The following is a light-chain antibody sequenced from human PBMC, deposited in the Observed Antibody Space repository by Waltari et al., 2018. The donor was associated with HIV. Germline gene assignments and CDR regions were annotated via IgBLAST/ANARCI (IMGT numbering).Light chain of an antibody. CDR3: CSYAGSSTYV. Sequence: QSALTQPASVSGSPGQSITISCTGTSSDVGGYNYVPWYQQHPGKAPKRMIYDVSKRPSGVSNRFSGSKSGNTASLTISGLQAEDEADYYCCSYAGSSTYVFGTGTKVTVL. CDR1: SSDVGGYNY. J-gene: IGLJ1*01. CDR2: DVS. V-gene: IGLV2-23*02.